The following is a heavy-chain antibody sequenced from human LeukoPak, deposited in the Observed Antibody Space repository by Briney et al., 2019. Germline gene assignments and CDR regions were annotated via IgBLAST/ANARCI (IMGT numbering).Heavy chain of an antibody. V-gene: IGHV3-43D*03. CDR2: ISWDGGST. CDR1: GFTFDDYA. Sequence: GGSLRLSCAASGFTFDDYAMHWVRQAPGKGLEWVSLISWDGGSTYYADSVKGRFTISRDNSKNSLYLQMNSLRAEDTALYYCAVSSNPHDYYYGSGASYWGQGTLVTVSS. D-gene: IGHD3-10*01. CDR3: AVSSNPHDYYYGSGASY. J-gene: IGHJ4*02.